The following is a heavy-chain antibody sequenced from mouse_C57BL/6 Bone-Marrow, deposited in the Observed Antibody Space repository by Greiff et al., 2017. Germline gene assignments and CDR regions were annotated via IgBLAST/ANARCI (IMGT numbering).Heavy chain of an antibody. V-gene: IGHV5-6*01. CDR1: GFTFSSYG. D-gene: IGHD1-1*01. J-gene: IGHJ3*01. Sequence: EVKLVESGGDLVKPGGSLKLSCAASGFTFSSYGMSWVRQTPDKRLEWVATISSGGSYTYYPDSVKGRFTISRDNAKNTLYLQMSSLKSEDTAMYYCARHVTTVVEVRFAYWGQGTLVTVSA. CDR2: ISSGGSYT. CDR3: ARHVTTVVEVRFAY.